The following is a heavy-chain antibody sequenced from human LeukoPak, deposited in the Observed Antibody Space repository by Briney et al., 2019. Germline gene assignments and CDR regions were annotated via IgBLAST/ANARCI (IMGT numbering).Heavy chain of an antibody. D-gene: IGHD1-26*01. CDR1: GGSISSSSYY. CDR2: IYYSGST. CDR3: ARLVGLCCVDY. J-gene: IGHJ4*02. V-gene: IGHV4-39*01. Sequence: PSETLSLTCTVSGGSISSSSYYWGWIRQPPGKGLEWIGSIYYSGSTYYNPSLKSRVTISVDTSKNQFSLKLSSVTAADTAVYYCARLVGLCCVDYWGQGTLVSVSS.